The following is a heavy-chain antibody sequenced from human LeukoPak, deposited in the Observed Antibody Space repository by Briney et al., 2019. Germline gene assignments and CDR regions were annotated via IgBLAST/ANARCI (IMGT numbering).Heavy chain of an antibody. J-gene: IGHJ4*02. CDR2: IYYSGST. V-gene: IGHV4-39*07. CDR3: ASHSSSLYYFDY. D-gene: IGHD6-13*01. Sequence: WVRQPPGKGLEWIGSIYYSGSTYYNPSLKSRVTISVDTSKNQFSLKLSSVTAADTAVYYCASHSSSLYYFDYWGQGTLVTVSS.